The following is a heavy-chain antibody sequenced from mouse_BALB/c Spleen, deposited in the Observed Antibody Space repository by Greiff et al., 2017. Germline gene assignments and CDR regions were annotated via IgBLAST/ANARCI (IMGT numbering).Heavy chain of an antibody. D-gene: IGHD1-1*02. J-gene: IGHJ1*01. V-gene: IGHV3-8*02. CDR2: ISYSGST. CDR1: GDSITSGY. Sequence: EVKLMESGPSLVKPSQTLSLTCSVTGDSITSGYWNWIRKFPGNKLEYMGYISYSGSTYYNPSLKSRISITRDTSKNQYYLQLNSVTTEDTATYYCARSSLWGGYFDVWGAGTTVTVSS. CDR3: ARSSLWGGYFDV.